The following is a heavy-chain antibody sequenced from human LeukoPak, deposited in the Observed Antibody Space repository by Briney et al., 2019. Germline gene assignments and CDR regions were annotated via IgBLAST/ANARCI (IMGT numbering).Heavy chain of an antibody. CDR3: ARDYSNADYYYYYGMDV. V-gene: IGHV4-31*03. CDR2: IYYSGST. CDR1: GGSISSGGYY. D-gene: IGHD4-11*01. J-gene: IGHJ6*02. Sequence: PSETLSLTCTVSGGSISSGGYYWSWIRQHPGKGLEWIGYIYYSGSTYHNPSLTSRVTISVDTSKNQFSLRLSSVTAADTAVYYCARDYSNADYYYYYGMDVWGQGTTVTVSS.